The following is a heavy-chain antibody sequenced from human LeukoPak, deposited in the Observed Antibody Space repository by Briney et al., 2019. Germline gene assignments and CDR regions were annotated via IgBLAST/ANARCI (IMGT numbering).Heavy chain of an antibody. CDR3: ARNSRETSIAAAGGAYFDY. D-gene: IGHD6-13*01. J-gene: IGHJ4*02. CDR1: GFTFSSYE. CDR2: ISSGGSTI. V-gene: IGHV3-48*03. Sequence: GGSLRLSCAASGFTFSSYEMNWVRQAPGKGLEWVSYISSGGSTIYYADSVKGRFTISRDNAKNSLYLQMNSLRAEDTAVYYCARNSRETSIAAAGGAYFDYWGQGTLVTVSS.